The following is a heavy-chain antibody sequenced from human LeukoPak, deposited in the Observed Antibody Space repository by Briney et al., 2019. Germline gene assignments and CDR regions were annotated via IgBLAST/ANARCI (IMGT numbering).Heavy chain of an antibody. J-gene: IGHJ4*02. V-gene: IGHV1-2*02. Sequence: GASVKVSCKASGYTFTGYSMHWVRQAPGRGLEWMGWINPNGGGTNYAQNFQGRVTMTRDTSISTAYMELSRLTSDDTAVYYCARLGLAVTGTMNFDYWGQGTLVTVSS. CDR1: GYTFTGYS. CDR2: INPNGGGT. D-gene: IGHD6-19*01. CDR3: ARLGLAVTGTMNFDY.